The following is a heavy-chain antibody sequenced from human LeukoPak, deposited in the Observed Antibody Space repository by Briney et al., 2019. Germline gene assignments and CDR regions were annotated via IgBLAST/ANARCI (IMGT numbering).Heavy chain of an antibody. D-gene: IGHD3-22*01. Sequence: GGSLRLSCAASGFTFSSYSMNWVRQAPGKGLEWVSSISSSSSYIYYADSVKGRFTISRDNAKNSLYLQMNSLRAEDTAVYYCARGGSITMIVGDYWGQGTLVTVSS. J-gene: IGHJ4*02. V-gene: IGHV3-21*01. CDR1: GFTFSSYS. CDR2: ISSSSSYI. CDR3: ARGGSITMIVGDY.